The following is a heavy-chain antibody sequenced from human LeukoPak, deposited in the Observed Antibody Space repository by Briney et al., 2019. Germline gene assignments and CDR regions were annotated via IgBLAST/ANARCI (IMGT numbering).Heavy chain of an antibody. Sequence: SETLSLTCTVSGGSISSSGYSWGWIRQPPGKGLEWIGSVSYGGSTYYSPSLKSRVNISVDTSKNHFSVKMSPVTAADTAVYYCARFPGSAEYRHYYYMDVWGKGTTVTVSS. V-gene: IGHV4-39*07. J-gene: IGHJ6*03. CDR1: GGSISSSGYS. CDR3: ARFPGSAEYRHYYYMDV. CDR2: VSYGGST. D-gene: IGHD2-15*01.